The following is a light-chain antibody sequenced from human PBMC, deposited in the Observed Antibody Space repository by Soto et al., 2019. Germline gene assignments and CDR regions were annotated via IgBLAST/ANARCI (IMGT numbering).Light chain of an antibody. CDR2: DDN. CDR1: SSNIGGNS. V-gene: IGLV1-51*01. Sequence: QSVLTQPPSVSAAPGQKVTISCSGSSSNIGGNSVSWYQQLPGTAPKLLIYDDNKRPSGLPDRFSCSKSGTSATLGITGFQTGDEADYYCGSWDSSLSAYVFGTGTKVTGL. J-gene: IGLJ1*01. CDR3: GSWDSSLSAYV.